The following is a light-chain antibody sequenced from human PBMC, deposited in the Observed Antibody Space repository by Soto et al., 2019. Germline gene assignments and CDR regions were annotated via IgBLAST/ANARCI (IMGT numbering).Light chain of an antibody. V-gene: IGKV3-15*01. Sequence: EIVLTQSPATLSVSPGERATLSFRASQSFTTKLAWYQQKPGQAPRLLIYGASTRATGIPARFSGSGSGTEFTLPISSLQSEDFAVYYCQHYHNWPHTFGQGTRLEIK. CDR2: GAS. J-gene: IGKJ2*01. CDR3: QHYHNWPHT. CDR1: QSFTTK.